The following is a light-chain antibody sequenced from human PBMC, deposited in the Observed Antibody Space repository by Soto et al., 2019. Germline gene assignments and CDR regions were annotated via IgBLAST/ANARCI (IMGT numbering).Light chain of an antibody. CDR1: SSYVGAYDF. V-gene: IGLV2-14*03. CDR3: SSYTSSSTWV. J-gene: IGLJ1*01. Sequence: QTVMTQPASVSWSSGQSITISCTGTSSYVGAYDFVSWYQQHPDKAPKLIIYEVSNRPSGVSNRFSGSKSVNTATLTISRLQAEDEAAYYWSSYTSSSTWVFGTGTKVTLL. CDR2: EVS.